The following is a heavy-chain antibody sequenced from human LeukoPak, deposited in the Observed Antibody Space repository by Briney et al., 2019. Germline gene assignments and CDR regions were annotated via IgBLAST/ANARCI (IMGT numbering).Heavy chain of an antibody. V-gene: IGHV3-23*01. Sequence: PGGSLRLSCAASGFTFSSYSMNWVRQAPGKGLEWVSSISGSGGRKYYADSVKGRFTISRDNSKNTLYQQMSCLGAEDTAVYYCVELLYDVNSGWYGGDYWGQGTLVTVSS. J-gene: IGHJ4*02. CDR3: VELLYDVNSGWYGGDY. D-gene: IGHD6-19*01. CDR1: GFTFSSYS. CDR2: ISGSGGRK.